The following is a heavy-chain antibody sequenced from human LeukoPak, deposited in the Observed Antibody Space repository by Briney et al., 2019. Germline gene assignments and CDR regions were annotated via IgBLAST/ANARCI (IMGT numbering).Heavy chain of an antibody. J-gene: IGHJ4*02. Sequence: GGALLLSCVACGFSFSSYRMSWVGQAPGEGREWVASIKQDGSEKYYVDSVKGRFTVSRDNAKNSLYLQMNSLGAEDTAVYYCATTTGYSSGWYPGFFDYGGQGTLVTVSS. D-gene: IGHD6-19*01. CDR2: IKQDGSEK. CDR3: ATTTGYSSGWYPGFFDY. V-gene: IGHV3-7*01. CDR1: GFSFSSYR.